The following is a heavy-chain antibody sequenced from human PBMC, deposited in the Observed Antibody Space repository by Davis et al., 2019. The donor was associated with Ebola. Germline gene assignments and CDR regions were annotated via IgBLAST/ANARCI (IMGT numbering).Heavy chain of an antibody. Sequence: PSETLSLTCTVSGGSISSSSYYWGWIRQPPGKGLEWIGRIYTSGSTNYNPSLKSRVTISVDTSKNQFSLKLSSVTAADTAVYYCARGTSLMTTVTTPLGGMDVWGQGTTVTVSS. D-gene: IGHD4-17*01. CDR1: GGSISSSSYY. V-gene: IGHV4-39*07. J-gene: IGHJ6*02. CDR3: ARGTSLMTTVTTPLGGMDV. CDR2: IYTSGST.